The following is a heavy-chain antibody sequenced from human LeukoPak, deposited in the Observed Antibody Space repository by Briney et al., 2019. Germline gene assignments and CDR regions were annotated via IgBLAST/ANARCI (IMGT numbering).Heavy chain of an antibody. D-gene: IGHD6-13*01. Sequence: ASVKVSCKASGYTFTTYAMNWVRQAPGQGLEWMGWINPNSGGTNYAQKFQGRVTMTRDTSISTAYMELSRLRSDDTAVYYCARGSVGLAASPIDPWGQGTLVTVSS. V-gene: IGHV1-2*02. CDR2: INPNSGGT. CDR3: ARGSVGLAASPIDP. J-gene: IGHJ5*02. CDR1: GYTFTTYA.